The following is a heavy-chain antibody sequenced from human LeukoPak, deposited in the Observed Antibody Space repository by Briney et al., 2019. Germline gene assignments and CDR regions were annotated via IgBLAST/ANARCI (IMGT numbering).Heavy chain of an antibody. V-gene: IGHV3-23*01. J-gene: IGHJ4*02. D-gene: IGHD3-10*01. Sequence: GGSLRLSCAASGFTLSTYAMSWVRQAPGKGLEWLSYISGSGGSTYYADSVKGRFTISRDNSKNTLYLQMNSLRAEDTALYYCAKRVGSYYFDSWGQGTLVTVSS. CDR3: AKRVGSYYFDS. CDR1: GFTLSTYA. CDR2: ISGSGGST.